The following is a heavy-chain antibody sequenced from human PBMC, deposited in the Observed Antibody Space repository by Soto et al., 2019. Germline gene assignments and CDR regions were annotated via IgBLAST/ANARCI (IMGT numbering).Heavy chain of an antibody. CDR1: GGSISSYY. Sequence: SETLSLTCTASGGSISSYYWSWIRQPPGKGLEWIGYIYYSGSTNYNPSLKSRVTISVDTSKNQFSLKLSSVTAADTAVYYCARSRYSSSWSFDYWGQGTLVTVSS. D-gene: IGHD6-13*01. J-gene: IGHJ4*02. CDR3: ARSRYSSSWSFDY. V-gene: IGHV4-59*01. CDR2: IYYSGST.